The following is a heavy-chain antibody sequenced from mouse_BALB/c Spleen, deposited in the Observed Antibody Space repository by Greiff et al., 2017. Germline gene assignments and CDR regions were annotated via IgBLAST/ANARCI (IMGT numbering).Heavy chain of an antibody. Sequence: DVMLVESGGDLVKPGGSLKLSCAASGFTFSSYGMSWVRQTPDKRLEWVATISSGGSYTYYPDSVKGRFTISRDNAKNTLYLQMSSLKSEDTAMYYCARRGTTVVATEGWYFDVWGAGTTVTVSS. J-gene: IGHJ1*01. D-gene: IGHD1-1*01. CDR3: ARRGTTVVATEGWYFDV. CDR1: GFTFSSYG. V-gene: IGHV5-6*02. CDR2: ISSGGSYT.